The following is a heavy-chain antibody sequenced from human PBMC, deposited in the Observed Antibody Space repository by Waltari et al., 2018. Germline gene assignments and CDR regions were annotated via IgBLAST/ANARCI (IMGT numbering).Heavy chain of an antibody. J-gene: IGHJ6*02. CDR2: INHSGST. Sequence: QVQLQQWGAGLLKPSETPSLTCAVYGGSFSGYYWSWTRQPPGKGLEWIGEINHSGSTNYNPSLKSRVTISVDTSKNQFSLKLSSVTAADTAVYYCARNKKAARSYYYYYGMDVWGQGTTVTVSS. V-gene: IGHV4-34*01. D-gene: IGHD6-6*01. CDR3: ARNKKAARSYYYYYGMDV. CDR1: GGSFSGYY.